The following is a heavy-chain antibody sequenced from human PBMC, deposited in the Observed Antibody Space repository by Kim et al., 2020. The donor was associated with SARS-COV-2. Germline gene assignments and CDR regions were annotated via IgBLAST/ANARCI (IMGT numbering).Heavy chain of an antibody. CDR1: GFTFSNAW. CDR3: TTATSSGWYFDY. V-gene: IGHV3-15*01. CDR2: IKSKTDGGTT. D-gene: IGHD6-19*01. Sequence: GGSLRLSCAASGFTFSNAWMSWVRQAPGKGLEWVGRIKSKTDGGTTDYAAPVKGRFTISRDDSKNTLYLQMNSLKTEDTAVYYCTTATSSGWYFDYCGQGTLVTVSS. J-gene: IGHJ4*02.